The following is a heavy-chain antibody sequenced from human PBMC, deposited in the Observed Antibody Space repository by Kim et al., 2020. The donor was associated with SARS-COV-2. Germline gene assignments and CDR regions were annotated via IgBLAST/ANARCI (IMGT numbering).Heavy chain of an antibody. V-gene: IGHV1-46*01. D-gene: IGHD6-19*01. CDR2: ITPTGDVT. J-gene: IGHJ4*02. Sequence: ASVKVSCKASGYTFTSNHMHWVRQAPGQGLEWMGMITPTGDVTTYSQRFQGRLTLTTDTSTSTVYMELSRLRSEDTAVYFCARDLSDGWTFDYWGQGTLVTVSA. CDR1: GYTFTSNH. CDR3: ARDLSDGWTFDY.